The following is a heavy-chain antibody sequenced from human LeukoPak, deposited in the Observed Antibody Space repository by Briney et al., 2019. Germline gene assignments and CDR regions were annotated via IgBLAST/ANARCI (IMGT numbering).Heavy chain of an antibody. D-gene: IGHD6-13*01. J-gene: IGHJ4*02. V-gene: IGHV4-39*07. CDR1: GGSISSSSYY. CDR3: ARAWGTIAAAGFDY. Sequence: KTSETLSLTCTVSGGSISSSSYYWGWIRQPPGKGLEWTQSIHYRGSTYYNPSLKSRVTISVDTSKNQFSLKLSSVTAADTAVYYCARAWGTIAAAGFDYWGQGTLVTVSS. CDR2: IHYRGST.